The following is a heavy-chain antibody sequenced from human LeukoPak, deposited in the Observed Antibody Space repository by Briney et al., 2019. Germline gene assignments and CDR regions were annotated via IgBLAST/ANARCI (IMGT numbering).Heavy chain of an antibody. Sequence: GGSLRLSCAVSGFSFSSYTMSWVRQAPGKGLEWVSAISGSGGSTYYADCVKGRFTISRDNSKNTLFLQMDSLRAEDTAVYYCAKDLGYCSSFSCPFDYWGQGTLVTVSS. D-gene: IGHD2-2*01. J-gene: IGHJ4*02. V-gene: IGHV3-23*01. CDR2: ISGSGGST. CDR3: AKDLGYCSSFSCPFDY. CDR1: GFSFSSYT.